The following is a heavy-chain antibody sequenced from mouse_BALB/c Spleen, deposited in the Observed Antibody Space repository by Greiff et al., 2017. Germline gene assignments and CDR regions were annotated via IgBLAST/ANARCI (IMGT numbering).Heavy chain of an antibody. J-gene: IGHJ1*01. CDR1: GDSITSGY. Sequence: EVQLQESGPSLVKPSQTLSLTCSVTGDSITSGYWNWIRKFPGNKLEYMGYISYSGSTYYNPSLKSRISITRDTSKNQYYLQLNSVTTEDTATYYCARYKDYGNYGYFDVWGAGTTVTVAS. CDR2: ISYSGST. V-gene: IGHV3-8*02. CDR3: ARYKDYGNYGYFDV. D-gene: IGHD2-1*01.